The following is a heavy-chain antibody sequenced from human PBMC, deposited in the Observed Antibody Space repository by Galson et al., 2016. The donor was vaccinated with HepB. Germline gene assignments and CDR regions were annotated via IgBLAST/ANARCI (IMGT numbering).Heavy chain of an antibody. CDR1: GGSFSGYY. CDR3: ARGLVYFDFGMDV. V-gene: IGHV4-34*01. Sequence: SETLSLTCAVYGGSFSGYYWTWIRQTPGKGLEWIGEISRSGSANYNPSLKSRVTISVDTSKNQFSLKLTSVTAADSAVYYCARGLVYFDFGMDVWGQGTTVTVSS. D-gene: IGHD6-6*01. J-gene: IGHJ6*02. CDR2: ISRSGSA.